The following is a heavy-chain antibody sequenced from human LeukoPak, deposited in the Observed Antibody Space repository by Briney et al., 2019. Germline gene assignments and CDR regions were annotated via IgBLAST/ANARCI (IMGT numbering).Heavy chain of an antibody. CDR2: ISWNSGSI. CDR1: GFTFDDYA. Sequence: PGRSMRLSCAASGFTFDDYAMHWVRQAPGKGLEWVSGISWNSGSIGYADSVKGRFIISRDNAKNSLYLQMNSLRAEDMALYYCAKEIWGGYSSGWYEHWGQGTLVTVSS. D-gene: IGHD6-19*01. J-gene: IGHJ5*02. V-gene: IGHV3-9*03. CDR3: AKEIWGGYSSGWYEH.